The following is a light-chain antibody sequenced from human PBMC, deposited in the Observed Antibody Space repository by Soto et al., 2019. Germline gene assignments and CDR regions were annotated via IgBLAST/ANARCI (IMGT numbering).Light chain of an antibody. CDR1: QSVSSSY. CDR2: GAS. Sequence: EIMLTQSPGTLSLSPGERATLSCRASQSVSSSYLAGYQQKPGQAPMLLIYGASSRATGIPDRFSGSGSGTDFTLTISRLESEDFAVYYCQQYGSSPLPFGQGTRLEIK. J-gene: IGKJ5*01. V-gene: IGKV3-20*01. CDR3: QQYGSSPLP.